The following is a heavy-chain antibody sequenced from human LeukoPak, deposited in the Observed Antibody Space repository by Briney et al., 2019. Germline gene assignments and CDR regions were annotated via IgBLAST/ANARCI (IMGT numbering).Heavy chain of an antibody. CDR1: GFTFANYA. J-gene: IGHJ5*02. V-gene: IGHV3-9*03. D-gene: IGHD1-1*01. Sequence: GGSLRLSCGASGFTFANYAMHWVRQPPGKGLEWVSGISWNSGNRDYADSVKGRFTISRDNAKNSLYLQMNSLRTEDMALYYCVKSGSTGTDKVWKAWFDPWGQGTLVTVSS. CDR2: ISWNSGNR. CDR3: VKSGSTGTDKVWKAWFDP.